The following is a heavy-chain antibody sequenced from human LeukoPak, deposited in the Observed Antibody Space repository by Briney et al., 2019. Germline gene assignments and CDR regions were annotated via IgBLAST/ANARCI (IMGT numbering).Heavy chain of an antibody. D-gene: IGHD4-17*01. J-gene: IGHJ4*02. CDR3: AKDWGDYGFDY. CDR1: GFTFSSYG. CDR2: ISYDGSNK. V-gene: IGHV3-30*18. Sequence: PGGSLRLSCAASGFTFSSYGMHWVRQAPGKGLEWVAVISYDGSNKYYADSVKGRFTISRDNSKNTLYLQMNSLRAEDTAVYYCAKDWGDYGFDYWGQGTLVTVSS.